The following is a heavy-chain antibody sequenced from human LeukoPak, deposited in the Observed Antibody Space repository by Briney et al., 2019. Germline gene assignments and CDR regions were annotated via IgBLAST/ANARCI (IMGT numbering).Heavy chain of an antibody. D-gene: IGHD5-24*01. CDR2: ITPSGGT. J-gene: IGHJ4*02. CDR1: GYTFTSYA. V-gene: IGHV1-2*02. Sequence: ASVKVSCTASGYTFTSYAIHWVRQAPGQGREWMGWITPSGGTNYPQKFQGRVAITWDTSITTAYTDLSRLTSDDTAVYCCARDRYGDGFAHLDYWGQGSLVTVSS. CDR3: ARDRYGDGFAHLDY.